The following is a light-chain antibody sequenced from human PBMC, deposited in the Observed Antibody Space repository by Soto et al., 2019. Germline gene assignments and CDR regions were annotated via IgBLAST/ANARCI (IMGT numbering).Light chain of an antibody. CDR1: QSVSSNF. V-gene: IGKV3-20*01. Sequence: EIVLTQSPGTLSLSPGERATLSCRASQSVSSNFLAWYQQKPSQAPRLLIYGASSRATGNPDRFSGSGSETDFTLTISRLEPEDFALYYCQQYGSSPITFGQGTRVEIK. CDR3: QQYGSSPIT. J-gene: IGKJ5*01. CDR2: GAS.